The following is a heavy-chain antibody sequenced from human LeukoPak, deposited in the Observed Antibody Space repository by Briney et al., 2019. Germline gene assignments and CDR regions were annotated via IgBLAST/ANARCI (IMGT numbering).Heavy chain of an antibody. J-gene: IGHJ3*02. CDR3: AKGRIVVVVAAPDAFDI. CDR2: ISGSGGST. Sequence: GGSLRLSCAASGFTFSSYAMSWVRQAPGKGLEWVSAISGSGGSTYYADSVKGRFTISRDNSKNTLYLQMNSLRAEDTAVYYCAKGRIVVVVAAPDAFDIWGQGTMVTVSS. D-gene: IGHD2-15*01. CDR1: GFTFSSYA. V-gene: IGHV3-23*01.